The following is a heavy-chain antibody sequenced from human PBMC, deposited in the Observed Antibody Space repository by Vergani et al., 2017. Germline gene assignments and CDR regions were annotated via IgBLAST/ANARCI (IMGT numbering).Heavy chain of an antibody. CDR3: ARDGPVVRGVIMGFDY. CDR2: IYHSGST. V-gene: IGHV4-30-2*01. CDR1: GGSISSGGYS. D-gene: IGHD3-10*01. J-gene: IGHJ4*02. Sequence: QLQLQESGSGLVKPSQTLSLTCAVSGGSISSGGYSWSWIRQPPGKGLEWIGYIYHSGSTYYNPSLKSRVTISVDRSKNQFSLKLSSVTAADTAVYYCARDGPVVRGVIMGFDYWGQGTLVTVSS.